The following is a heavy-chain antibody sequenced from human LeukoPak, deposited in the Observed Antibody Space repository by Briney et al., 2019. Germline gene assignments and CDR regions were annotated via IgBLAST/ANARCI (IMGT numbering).Heavy chain of an antibody. D-gene: IGHD5-18*01. Sequence: SETLSLTCAVSGGSISSSNWWSWVRQPPGRGLEWIGEIYHSGSTNYDPSLKSRVTISVDKSKNQFSLKLSSVTAADTAVYYCARPRSGYSYGYRYWGQGALVTVSP. CDR1: GGSISSSNW. CDR3: ARPRSGYSYGYRY. V-gene: IGHV4-4*02. J-gene: IGHJ4*02. CDR2: IYHSGST.